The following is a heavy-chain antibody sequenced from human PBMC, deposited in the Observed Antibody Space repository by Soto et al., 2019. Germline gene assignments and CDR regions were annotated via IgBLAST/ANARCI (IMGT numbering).Heavy chain of an antibody. D-gene: IGHD5-18*01. CDR2: IDPSDSYT. J-gene: IGHJ6*02. V-gene: IGHV5-10-1*01. CDR1: GYSFTSYW. Sequence: EVQLVQSGAEVKKPGESLRISCKGSGYSFTSYWISWVRQMPGKGLEWMGRIDPSDSYTNYSPSFQGHVTISADKSISTAYLQGSSLKAADTAMYYCAGTSMESRGCSDGHGGMDVWGQGTTVTVSS. CDR3: AGTSMESRGCSDGHGGMDV.